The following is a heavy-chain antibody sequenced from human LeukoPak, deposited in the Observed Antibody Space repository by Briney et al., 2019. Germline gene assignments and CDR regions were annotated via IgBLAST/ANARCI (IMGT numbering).Heavy chain of an antibody. CDR3: ARAPTRMGGSSSFFQSDYCYYYMDV. CDR2: IYMSGRT. J-gene: IGHJ6*03. Sequence: KPSETLSLTCTVSGPSISSGSYYWSWIRQPAGKGLEWVGRIYMSGRTNYNPSLKSRVTISVDTSKNQFSLKLSSVTAADTAVYYCARAPTRMGGSSSFFQSDYCYYYMDVWGKGTTVTVSS. CDR1: GPSISSGSYY. V-gene: IGHV4-61*02. D-gene: IGHD6-6*01.